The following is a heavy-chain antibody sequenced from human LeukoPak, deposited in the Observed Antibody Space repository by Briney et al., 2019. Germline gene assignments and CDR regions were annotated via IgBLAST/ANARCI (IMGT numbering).Heavy chain of an antibody. CDR2: IYYSGST. CDR1: GGSISSYY. D-gene: IGHD3-3*01. V-gene: IGHV4-59*01. J-gene: IGHJ6*03. Sequence: SETLSLTCTVSGGSISSYYWSWIRQPPGKGLEWIGYIYYSGSTNYNPSLKSRVTISVDTSKNQFSLKLSSVTAADTAVYYCARLYVGSIFGAYYYYYMDVWGKGTTVTVSS. CDR3: ARLYVGSIFGAYYYYYMDV.